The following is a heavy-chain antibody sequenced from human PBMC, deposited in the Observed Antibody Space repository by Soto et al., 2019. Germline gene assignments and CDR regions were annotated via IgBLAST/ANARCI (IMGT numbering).Heavy chain of an antibody. CDR3: AAGTYCSSTSCYSHYYGMDV. CDR2: IVVGSGNT. CDR1: GFTFTSSA. D-gene: IGHD2-2*02. V-gene: IGHV1-58*02. J-gene: IGHJ6*02. Sequence: SVKVSCKASGFTFTSSAMQWVRQARGQRLEWIGWIVVGSGNTNYAQKFQERVTITRDMSTSTAYMELSSLRSEDTAVYYCAAGTYCSSTSCYSHYYGMDVWGQGTTVTVSS.